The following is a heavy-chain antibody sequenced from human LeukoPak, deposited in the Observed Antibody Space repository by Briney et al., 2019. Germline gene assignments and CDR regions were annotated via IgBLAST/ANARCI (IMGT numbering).Heavy chain of an antibody. D-gene: IGHD2-21*02. Sequence: PSETLSLTCAVYGGSFSGYYWSWTRQPPGKGLEWIGEINHSGSTNYNPSLKSRVTISVDTSKNQFSLKLSSVTAADTAVYYCARQMVVTAIPFFDYWGQGTLVTVSS. CDR3: ARQMVVTAIPFFDY. CDR1: GGSFSGYY. CDR2: INHSGST. J-gene: IGHJ4*02. V-gene: IGHV4-34*01.